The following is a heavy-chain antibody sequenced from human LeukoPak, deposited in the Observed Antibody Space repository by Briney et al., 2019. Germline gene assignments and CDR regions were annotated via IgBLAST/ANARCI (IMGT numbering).Heavy chain of an antibody. D-gene: IGHD3-10*01. J-gene: IGHJ4*02. V-gene: IGHV3-23*01. Sequence: PGGSLRLSCAASGFTFSSYAMSWVRQAPGKGLEWVSGISGSGGSTYYADSVKGRFTISRDNSKNTLFLQMNSLRAEDTAVYYCAKPVIYGSEQTDYWGQRTLVTVSS. CDR3: AKPVIYGSEQTDY. CDR1: GFTFSSYA. CDR2: ISGSGGST.